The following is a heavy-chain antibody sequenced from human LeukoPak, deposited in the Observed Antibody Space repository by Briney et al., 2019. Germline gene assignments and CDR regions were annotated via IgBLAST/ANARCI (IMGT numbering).Heavy chain of an antibody. V-gene: IGHV1-46*01. CDR1: GYTFINHW. Sequence: ASVKVSCKASGYTFINHWMHWVRQAPGQGLEWMGIINPSGGSTTYAQKLQGRATMTRDMSTSTVYMDLSSLRSEDTAVYYCASAEYGDYVIDYWGQGTLVTVSS. D-gene: IGHD4-17*01. CDR3: ASAEYGDYVIDY. CDR2: INPSGGST. J-gene: IGHJ4*02.